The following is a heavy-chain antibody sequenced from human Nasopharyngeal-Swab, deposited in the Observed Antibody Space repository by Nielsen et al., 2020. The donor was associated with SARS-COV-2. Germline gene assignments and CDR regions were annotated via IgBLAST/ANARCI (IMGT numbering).Heavy chain of an antibody. CDR2: IYTNGST. CDR3: ARDMRIAAAGTVWFDP. D-gene: IGHD6-13*01. Sequence: SETLSLTCTVSGGSISSYYWSWIRQPAGKGLEWIGRIYTNGSTNYNPSLKSRVTMSVDTSKNQFSLKLSSVTAADTAVYYCARDMRIAAAGTVWFDPWGQGTLVTVSS. CDR1: GGSISSYY. V-gene: IGHV4-4*07. J-gene: IGHJ5*02.